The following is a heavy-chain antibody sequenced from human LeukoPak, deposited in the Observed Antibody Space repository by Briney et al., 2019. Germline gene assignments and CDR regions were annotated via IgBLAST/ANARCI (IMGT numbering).Heavy chain of an antibody. Sequence: GGSLTLSCAAYGFSFNIYSMNWVRQAPGKGLEWISYISSGGTTKYHTASVEGRFTISRDNAKNSLYLQMSSLRVEDTAAYYCARGNANHFDYWGQGTLVTVSS. V-gene: IGHV3-48*04. CDR1: GFSFNIYS. J-gene: IGHJ4*02. D-gene: IGHD2-8*01. CDR3: ARGNANHFDY. CDR2: ISSGGTTK.